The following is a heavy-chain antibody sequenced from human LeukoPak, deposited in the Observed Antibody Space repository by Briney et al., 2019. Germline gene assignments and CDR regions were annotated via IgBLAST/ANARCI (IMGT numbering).Heavy chain of an antibody. CDR3: AKDGDTFY. D-gene: IGHD5-18*01. CDR2: ISYDGSNK. V-gene: IGHV3-30*18. CDR1: GFTFSSYS. J-gene: IGHJ4*02. Sequence: GGSLRLSCAASGFTFSSYSMNWVRQAPGKGLEWVAVISYDGSNKYYADSVKGRFTISRDNSKNTLYLQMNSLRAEDTAVYYCAKDGDTFYWGQGTLVTVSS.